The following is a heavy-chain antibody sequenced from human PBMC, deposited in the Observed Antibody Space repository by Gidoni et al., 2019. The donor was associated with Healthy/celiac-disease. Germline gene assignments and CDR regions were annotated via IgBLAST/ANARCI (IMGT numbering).Heavy chain of an antibody. CDR3: ARAVGSMVRGVIKIFDY. Sequence: EVQLVESGGGLVQPGGSLRLSCAASGFTFSSYSMNWVRQAPGKGLEWVSYISSSSSTIYYADSVKGRFTISRDNAKNSLYLQMNSLRAEDTAVYYCARAVGSMVRGVIKIFDYWGQGTLVTVSS. CDR2: ISSSSSTI. V-gene: IGHV3-48*01. D-gene: IGHD3-10*01. J-gene: IGHJ4*02. CDR1: GFTFSSYS.